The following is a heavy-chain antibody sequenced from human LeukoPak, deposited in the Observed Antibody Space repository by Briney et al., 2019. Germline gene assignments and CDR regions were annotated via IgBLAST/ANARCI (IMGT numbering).Heavy chain of an antibody. D-gene: IGHD3-16*01. CDR3: AREGGGSDY. CDR2: IYTSGST. J-gene: IGHJ4*02. V-gene: IGHV4-61*02. CDR1: GGSISSGSYY. Sequence: SETLSLTCTVSGGSISSGSYYWSWIRQPAGKGLEWIGRIYTSGSTNYNPSLKSRVTISVDTSKNQFSLKLSSVTAADTAVYYCAREGGGSDYWGQGTLVTVSS.